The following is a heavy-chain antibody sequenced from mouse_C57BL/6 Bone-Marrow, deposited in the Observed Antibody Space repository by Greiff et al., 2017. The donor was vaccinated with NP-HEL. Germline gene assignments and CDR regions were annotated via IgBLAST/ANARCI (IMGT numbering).Heavy chain of an antibody. Sequence: QVQLQQPGAELVRPGTSVKLSCKASGYTFTSYWMHWVKQRPGQGLEWIGVIDPSDSYTNYNQKFKGKATLTVDTSSSTAYMQLSSLTSEDSAVYYCALGGWFAYWGQGTLVTVSA. D-gene: IGHD4-1*01. CDR1: GYTFTSYW. CDR2: IDPSDSYT. J-gene: IGHJ3*01. CDR3: ALGGWFAY. V-gene: IGHV1-59*01.